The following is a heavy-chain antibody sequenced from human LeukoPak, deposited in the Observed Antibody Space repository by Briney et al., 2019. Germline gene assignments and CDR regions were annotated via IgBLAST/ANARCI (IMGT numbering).Heavy chain of an antibody. J-gene: IGHJ3*02. Sequence: PSETLSLTCTVSGGSISSYYWSWIRQPPGKGLEWIGYIYYSGSTNYNPSLKSRVTISVDTSKNQFSLKLSSVTAADTAVYYCARGTGSGSYFSIWGQGTMVTVSS. D-gene: IGHD3-10*01. V-gene: IGHV4-59*01. CDR1: GGSISSYY. CDR3: ARGTGSGSYFSI. CDR2: IYYSGST.